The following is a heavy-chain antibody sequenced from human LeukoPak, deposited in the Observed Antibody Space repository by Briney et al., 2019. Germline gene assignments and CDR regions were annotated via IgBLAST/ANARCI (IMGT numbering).Heavy chain of an antibody. J-gene: IGHJ4*02. D-gene: IGHD2-8*01. CDR2: INSDGSST. V-gene: IGHV3-74*01. CDR1: GFTFSSYW. CDR3: AKDIVLMVYAYFDY. Sequence: GGSLRLSCAASGFTFSSYWMHWVRQAPGKGLVWVSRINSDGSSTSYADSVKGRFTISRDNSKNTLYLQMNSLRAEDTAVHYCAKDIVLMVYAYFDYWGQGTLVTVSS.